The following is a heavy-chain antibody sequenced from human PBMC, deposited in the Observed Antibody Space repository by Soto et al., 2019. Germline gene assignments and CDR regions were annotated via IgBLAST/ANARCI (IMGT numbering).Heavy chain of an antibody. D-gene: IGHD1-26*01. V-gene: IGHV3-53*01. J-gene: IGHJ6*02. CDR2: IYSGGST. CDR1: GFTVSSNY. Sequence: EVQLVESGGGLIQPGGSLRLSCAASGFTVSSNYMSWVRQAPGKGLEWVSVIYSGGSTYYADSVKGRFTISRDNSKNTLYLKMNSLRAEDTAVYYCARDPIVGAGGDGMDVWGQGTTVTVSS. CDR3: ARDPIVGAGGDGMDV.